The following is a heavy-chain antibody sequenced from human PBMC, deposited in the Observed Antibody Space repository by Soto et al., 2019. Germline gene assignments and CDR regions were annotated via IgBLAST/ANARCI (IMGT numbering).Heavy chain of an antibody. D-gene: IGHD6-6*01. CDR1: GGSFSGYY. Sequence: PSETLSLTCAVYGGSFSGYYWSWIRQPPGKGLEWIGEINHSGSTNYNPSLKSRVTISVDTSKNQFSLKLSSVTAADTAVYYCARGPSPPRSIAARRGWFDPWGQGTLVTVAS. J-gene: IGHJ5*02. V-gene: IGHV4-34*01. CDR3: ARGPSPPRSIAARRGWFDP. CDR2: INHSGST.